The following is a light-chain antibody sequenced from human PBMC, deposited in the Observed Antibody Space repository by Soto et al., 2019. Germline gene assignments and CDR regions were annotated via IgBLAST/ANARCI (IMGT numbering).Light chain of an antibody. CDR3: QQTYSVPM. Sequence: DIQMTQSPSSLSASVGDRVTITCRASQSISTYLNWYQHKPGKAPKLLISAASSLESGVPSRFSGSGSGTDFALTISSLQLEDFATYYCQQTYSVPMFGQGTKVEIK. V-gene: IGKV1-39*01. CDR2: AAS. J-gene: IGKJ1*01. CDR1: QSISTY.